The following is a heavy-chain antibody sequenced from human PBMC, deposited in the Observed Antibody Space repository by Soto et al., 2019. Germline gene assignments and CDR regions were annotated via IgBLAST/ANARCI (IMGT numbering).Heavy chain of an antibody. V-gene: IGHV3-30*18. CDR2: ISYDGSNK. CDR1: GCTCGNYG. Sequence: PCRSLRLSWAASGCTCGNYGIHCVLKAPGKGLEWVAVISYDGSNKYYADSVKGRFTISRDNSKNTLYLQMNSLRAEDTAVYYCAKDRLLRYYMDVWGKGTTVTVSS. D-gene: IGHD6-25*01. J-gene: IGHJ6*03. CDR3: AKDRLLRYYMDV.